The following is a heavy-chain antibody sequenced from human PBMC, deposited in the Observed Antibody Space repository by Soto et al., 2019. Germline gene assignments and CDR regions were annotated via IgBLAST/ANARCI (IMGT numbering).Heavy chain of an antibody. CDR1: GGSIRNGDYY. V-gene: IGHV4-30-4*01. D-gene: IGHD1-26*01. CDR2: VYYSGTT. CDR3: VTVNLVGAAYYFDY. J-gene: IGHJ4*02. Sequence: QVQLQEWGPGLVKPSQTLSLTCTVSGGSIRNGDYYWGWIRQPPGKGLEWIGYVYYSGTTYSHPSLKIRVTISVDTYENEFSLRLSSVTAADTAVYYCVTVNLVGAAYYFDYWGPGTLVNVSS.